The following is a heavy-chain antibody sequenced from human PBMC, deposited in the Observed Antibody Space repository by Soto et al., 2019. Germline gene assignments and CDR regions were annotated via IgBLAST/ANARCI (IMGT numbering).Heavy chain of an antibody. CDR3: ARGGGYY. CDR2: INHSGST. V-gene: IGHV4-34*01. Sequence: SETLSLTCAVYGGSFSGYYWSWIRQPPGKGLEWIGEINHSGSTNYNPSLKSRVTISVDTSKNQFSLKLSSVTAADTAVYYRARGGGYYWGQGTLVTVSS. J-gene: IGHJ4*02. D-gene: IGHD3-10*01. CDR1: GGSFSGYY.